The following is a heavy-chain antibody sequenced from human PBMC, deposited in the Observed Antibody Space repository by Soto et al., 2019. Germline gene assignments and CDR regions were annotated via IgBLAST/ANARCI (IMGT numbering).Heavy chain of an antibody. J-gene: IGHJ5*02. CDR1: GGSISSYY. Sequence: SATLSLTRTVSGGSISSYYWSWIRQPPGKGLEWIGYIYYSGSTNYNPSLKSRVTISVDTSKNQFSLKLSSVTAADTAVYYCARHKYSSSLRFDPWGQGTRVTVSS. V-gene: IGHV4-59*08. CDR2: IYYSGST. CDR3: ARHKYSSSLRFDP. D-gene: IGHD6-13*01.